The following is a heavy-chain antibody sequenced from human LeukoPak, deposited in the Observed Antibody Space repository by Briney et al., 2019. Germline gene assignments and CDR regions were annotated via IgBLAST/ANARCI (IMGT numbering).Heavy chain of an antibody. CDR3: AINGGGDSGYGNFDY. CDR2: INWNSDSI. J-gene: IGHJ4*02. D-gene: IGHD5-12*01. V-gene: IGHV3-9*01. Sequence: GGSLRLSCAVSGFTFDDYAMHWVRQVPGKGLEWVSGINWNSDSIGYADSVKGRFTTSRDNAKDSLYLQMNSLRAEDTAFYYCAINGGGDSGYGNFDYWGQGTLVTVSS. CDR1: GFTFDDYA.